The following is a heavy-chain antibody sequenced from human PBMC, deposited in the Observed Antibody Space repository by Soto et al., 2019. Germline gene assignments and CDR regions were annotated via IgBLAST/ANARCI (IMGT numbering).Heavy chain of an antibody. CDR3: ARERGYDFWSGRNFDY. CDR1: GYTFTSYD. Sequence: QVQLVQSGAEVKKPGASVKVSCKASGYTFTSYDINWVRQATGQGLEWMGWMNPNSGNTGYAQKFQGRVTMTRNTSISTAYMELSNLRSEDTAVYYCARERGYDFWSGRNFDYWGQGTLVTVSS. D-gene: IGHD3-3*01. CDR2: MNPNSGNT. J-gene: IGHJ4*02. V-gene: IGHV1-8*01.